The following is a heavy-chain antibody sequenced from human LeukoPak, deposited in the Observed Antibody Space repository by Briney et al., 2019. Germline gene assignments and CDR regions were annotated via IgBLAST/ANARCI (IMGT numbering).Heavy chain of an antibody. Sequence: ASVRVSCKASGGTFRSAAISWVRQAPGQGLERMGGIIPIFNKPNYAQRFQGRVTITADESTSTAYMELSSLTSDDTAVYYCARDWGARWAEYWGQGTLVTVSS. D-gene: IGHD5-24*01. CDR1: GGTFRSAA. V-gene: IGHV1-69*13. CDR2: IIPIFNKP. CDR3: ARDWGARWAEY. J-gene: IGHJ4*02.